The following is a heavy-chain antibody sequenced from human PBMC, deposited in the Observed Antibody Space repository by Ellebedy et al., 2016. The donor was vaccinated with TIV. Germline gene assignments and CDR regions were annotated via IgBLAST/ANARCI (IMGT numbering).Heavy chain of an antibody. CDR2: MNPERGTT. D-gene: IGHD6-25*01. Sequence: ASVKVSCXASGYIFTSYYMHWVRQAPGQGLEWMGWMNPERGTTGYSQKFRGRVTMTRNTSVSTAYMELSNLRSEDTAVYYCARPATSAYWYFDLWGRGTLVTVSA. CDR1: GYIFTSYY. CDR3: ARPATSAYWYFDL. J-gene: IGHJ2*01. V-gene: IGHV1-8*02.